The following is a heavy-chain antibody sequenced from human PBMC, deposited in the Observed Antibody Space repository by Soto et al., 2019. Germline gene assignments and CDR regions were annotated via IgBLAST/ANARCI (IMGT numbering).Heavy chain of an antibody. Sequence: QVQLVQSGAEVKKPGSSVKVSCKASGGTFSSYAISWVRQAPGQGLEWMGGIIPIFGTANYAQKFQGRVTITADESTSTAYMELSSLRSEDTAVYYCARSLGYCSGGSCYRGLYYYYYGMDVWGQGTTVTVSS. V-gene: IGHV1-69*01. D-gene: IGHD2-15*01. CDR2: IIPIFGTA. CDR3: ARSLGYCSGGSCYRGLYYYYYGMDV. J-gene: IGHJ6*02. CDR1: GGTFSSYA.